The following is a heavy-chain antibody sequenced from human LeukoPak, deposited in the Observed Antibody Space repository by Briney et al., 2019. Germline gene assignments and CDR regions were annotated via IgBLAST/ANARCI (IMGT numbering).Heavy chain of an antibody. CDR1: GFTFSSYE. CDR2: ISSSGSTI. Sequence: GGSLRLSCAASGFTFSSYEMNWVRQAPGKGLEWVSYISSSGSTIYYADSVKGRFTISRDNAKNSLYLQMNSLRVEDTAVCYCARDPYSGNYGDYYYYYMDVWGKGTTVTISS. D-gene: IGHD1-26*01. J-gene: IGHJ6*03. V-gene: IGHV3-48*03. CDR3: ARDPYSGNYGDYYYYYMDV.